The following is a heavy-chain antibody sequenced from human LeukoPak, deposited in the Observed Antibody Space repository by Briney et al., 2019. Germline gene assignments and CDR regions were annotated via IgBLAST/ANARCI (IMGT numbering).Heavy chain of an antibody. CDR1: GGSISSSSYY. CDR2: IYYSGST. V-gene: IGHV4-39*01. CDR3: ARLAYSGSYY. D-gene: IGHD1-26*01. J-gene: IGHJ4*02. Sequence: PSETLSLTCTVSGGSISSSSYYWGWIRQPPGKGLEWIGSIYYSGSTYYNPSLKSRVTLSVDTSKNQFSLKLSSVTAADTAVYYCARLAYSGSYYWGQGTLVTVSS.